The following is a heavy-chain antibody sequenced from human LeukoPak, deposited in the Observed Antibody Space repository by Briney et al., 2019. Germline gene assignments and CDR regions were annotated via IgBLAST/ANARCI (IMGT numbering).Heavy chain of an antibody. CDR1: GYTFTGHY. D-gene: IGHD5-24*01. J-gene: IGHJ3*02. CDR3: ARELQYTREGYAFDM. CDR2: IKADNGAT. Sequence: ASVKVSCKTSGYTFTGHYMHWVRQAPGQGLELLGWIKADNGATKYTQKFQGRVTLTRDTSISTAYMQMSELTSDDTAVYYCARELQYTREGYAFDMWGQGTMVTVSS. V-gene: IGHV1-2*02.